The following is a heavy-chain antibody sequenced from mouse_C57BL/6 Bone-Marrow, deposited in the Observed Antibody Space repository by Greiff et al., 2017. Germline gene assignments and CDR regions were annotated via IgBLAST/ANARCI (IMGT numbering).Heavy chain of an antibody. CDR1: GYTFTSYW. Sequence: QVQLQQPGAELVKPGASVKLSCKASGYTFTSYWMHWVKQRPGRGLEWIGRIDPNSGGTKYNEKFKSKATLTVDKPSSTAYMQLGSLTSEDSAVYYCARYGSSYVWYFDVWGTGTTVTVSS. CDR3: ARYGSSYVWYFDV. CDR2: IDPNSGGT. J-gene: IGHJ1*03. V-gene: IGHV1-72*01. D-gene: IGHD1-1*01.